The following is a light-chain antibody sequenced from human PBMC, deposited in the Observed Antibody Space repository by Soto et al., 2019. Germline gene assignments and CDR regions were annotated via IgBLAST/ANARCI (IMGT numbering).Light chain of an antibody. CDR2: DVN. J-gene: IGLJ1*01. CDR1: ASDIGGYTF. Sequence: QSALTQPPSASGSPRQSVAISCTGTASDIGGYTFVSWYQQHPGKAPKLLIYDVNKRPSGVPDRFSGSKSGNTASLTVSGLQAEDEADYYCSAHGGTNPYVFGTGTKVTV. V-gene: IGLV2-8*01. CDR3: SAHGGTNPYV.